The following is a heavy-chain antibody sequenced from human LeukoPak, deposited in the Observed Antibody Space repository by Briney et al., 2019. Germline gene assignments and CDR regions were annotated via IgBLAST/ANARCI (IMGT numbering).Heavy chain of an antibody. CDR3: ATAPTSTYPYSNYYFDY. D-gene: IGHD6-13*01. CDR1: GYTLTELS. J-gene: IGHJ4*02. V-gene: IGHV1-24*01. Sequence: ASVKVSCKVSGYTLTELSMHWVRQAPGKGLEWMGGFDPEDRETIYAQKFQGRVTMTEDTSTDTAYMELSSLRSEDTAVYYCATAPTSTYPYSNYYFDYWGQGTLVTVSS. CDR2: FDPEDRET.